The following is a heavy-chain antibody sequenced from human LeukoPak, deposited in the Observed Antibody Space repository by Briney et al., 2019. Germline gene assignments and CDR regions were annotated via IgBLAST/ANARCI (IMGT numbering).Heavy chain of an antibody. J-gene: IGHJ4*02. CDR2: ISGSGANT. CDR1: GFTFSAYA. D-gene: IGHD3-3*01. CDR3: AKGPKDILRFLESLSFDY. V-gene: IGHV3-23*01. Sequence: SGGSLRLSCTASGFTFSAYAMSWVRQAPGKWLEWVSTISGSGANTYYADSVKGRFIISRDNSKNTLYLQMNSLRAEDTAIYYCAKGPKDILRFLESLSFDYWGQGTLVTVSS.